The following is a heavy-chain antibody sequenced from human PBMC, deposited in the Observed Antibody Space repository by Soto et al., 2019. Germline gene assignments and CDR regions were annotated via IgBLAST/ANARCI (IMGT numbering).Heavy chain of an antibody. J-gene: IGHJ6*02. V-gene: IGHV4-59*12. CDR2: IYYSGST. D-gene: IGHD6-19*01. CDR1: GGSISSYY. CDR3: ARDSSRIAVAGTPFYYYGMDV. Sequence: SETLSLTCTVSGGSISSYYWSWIRQPPGKGLEWIGYIYYSGSTNYNPSLKSRVTISVDTSKNQFSLKLSSVTAADTAVYYCARDSSRIAVAGTPFYYYGMDVWVQGTTVTVSS.